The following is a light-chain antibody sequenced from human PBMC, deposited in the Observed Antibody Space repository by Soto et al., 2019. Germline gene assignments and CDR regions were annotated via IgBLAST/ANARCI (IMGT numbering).Light chain of an antibody. CDR2: YTS. CDR3: QKYGNFWT. Sequence: EIFLTQSPATLSLSGWERATLSCRASQSVGTRLAWYQHKPGQAPRLLIYYTSSRATGIPDRFSGSGSGTDFSLTIRRLEPDDFAVYYCQKYGNFWTFGQGTKVDI. CDR1: QSVGTR. J-gene: IGKJ1*01. V-gene: IGKV3-20*01.